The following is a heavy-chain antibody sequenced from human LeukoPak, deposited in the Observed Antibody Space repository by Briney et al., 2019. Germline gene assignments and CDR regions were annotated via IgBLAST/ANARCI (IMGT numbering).Heavy chain of an antibody. CDR3: AKDLVPTLYYGMDV. D-gene: IGHD2-21*01. J-gene: IGHJ6*02. Sequence: GRSLRLSCAASGFTFSSYGMHWVRQAPGKGLEWVAVISYEGRDKYYADSVTGRFTISRDNSKNTLYLQMNSLRAEDTAVYYCAKDLVPTLYYGMDVWGQGTTVTVSS. CDR1: GFTFSSYG. CDR2: ISYEGRDK. V-gene: IGHV3-30*18.